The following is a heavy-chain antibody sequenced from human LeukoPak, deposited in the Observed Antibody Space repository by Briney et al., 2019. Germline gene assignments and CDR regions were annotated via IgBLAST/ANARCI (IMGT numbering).Heavy chain of an antibody. J-gene: IGHJ4*02. V-gene: IGHV1-69*05. CDR3: ASGYYYGSGSYVY. CDR2: IIPIFGTA. CDR1: GGTFSSYA. Sequence: SVKVSCKASGGTFSSYAISWVRQAPGQGLEWMGRIIPIFGTANYAQKFQGRVTITTDESTSTAYMEPSSLRSEDTAVYYCASGYYYGSGSYVYWGQGTQVTVSS. D-gene: IGHD3-10*01.